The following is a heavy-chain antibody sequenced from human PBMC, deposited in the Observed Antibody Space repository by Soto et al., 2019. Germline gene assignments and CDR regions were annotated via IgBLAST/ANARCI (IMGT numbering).Heavy chain of an antibody. CDR1: GGSISSYY. D-gene: IGHD3-9*01. Sequence: PSETLSLTCTVSGGSISSYYWSWIRQPPGKGLEWIGDIYYSGSTNYNPSLKSRVTISVDTSKNQLSLKLSSVTAADTAVYYCARSYRNILTGYYNRPTGIYNWFDPWGQGTLVTVSS. CDR3: ARSYRNILTGYYNRPTGIYNWFDP. CDR2: IYYSGST. J-gene: IGHJ5*02. V-gene: IGHV4-59*08.